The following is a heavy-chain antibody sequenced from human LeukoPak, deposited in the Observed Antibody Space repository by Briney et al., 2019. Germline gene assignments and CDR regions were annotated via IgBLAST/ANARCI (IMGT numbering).Heavy chain of an antibody. V-gene: IGHV3-15*01. J-gene: IGHJ4*02. CDR1: GFTFSSHA. CDR3: STSLWPRGY. CDR2: IKSKTDGGTT. Sequence: GGSLRLSCAASGFTFSSHAMNWVRQAPGKGLEWVGRIKSKTDGGTTDYAAPVKDRFTISRDDSQNTLYLQMNSLKTEDTAVYYCSTSLWPRGYWGQGTLVSVSS. D-gene: IGHD2/OR15-2a*01.